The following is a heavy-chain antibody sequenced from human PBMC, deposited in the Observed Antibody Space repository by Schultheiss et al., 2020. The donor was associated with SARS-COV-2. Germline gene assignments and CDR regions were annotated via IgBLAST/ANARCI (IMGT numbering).Heavy chain of an antibody. CDR2: IYHSGST. J-gene: IGHJ4*02. V-gene: IGHV4-4*02. CDR3: ARAPHSSSWDYFDY. Sequence: GSLRLSCAVSGGSISSSNWWSWVRQPPGKGLEWIGEIYHSGSTNYNPSLKSRVTISVDKSKNQFSLKLSSVTAADTAVYYCARAPHSSSWDYFDYWGQGTLVTVSS. CDR1: GGSISSSNW. D-gene: IGHD6-13*01.